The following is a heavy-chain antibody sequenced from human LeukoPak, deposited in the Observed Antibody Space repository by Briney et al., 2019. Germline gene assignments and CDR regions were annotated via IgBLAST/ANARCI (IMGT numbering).Heavy chain of an antibody. CDR3: ARDRRQSRGSSILTSAFDY. D-gene: IGHD3-9*01. J-gene: IGHJ4*02. CDR1: GFTFSSYA. V-gene: IGHV3-64*01. Sequence: GGSLRLSCAASGFTFSSYAMHWVRQAPGKGLEYVSAISSNGGSTYYANSVKGRFTISRDNSKNTLYLQMGSLRAEDMAVYYCARDRRQSRGSSILTSAFDYWGQGTLVTVSS. CDR2: ISSNGGST.